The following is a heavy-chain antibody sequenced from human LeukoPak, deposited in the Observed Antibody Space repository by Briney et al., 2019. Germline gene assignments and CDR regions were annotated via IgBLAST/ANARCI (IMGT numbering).Heavy chain of an antibody. D-gene: IGHD3-22*01. CDR2: IYYSGST. Sequence: SETLSLTCTVSGGSISSYYWSWIRQPPGKGLEWIGYIYYSGSTTYNPSLKSRVTMSVDTSNNQFSLKLSSVTAADTAVYYCATIINITMIDNYYMDVWGKGPTVTVSS. V-gene: IGHV4-59*01. CDR1: GGSISSYY. J-gene: IGHJ6*03. CDR3: ATIINITMIDNYYMDV.